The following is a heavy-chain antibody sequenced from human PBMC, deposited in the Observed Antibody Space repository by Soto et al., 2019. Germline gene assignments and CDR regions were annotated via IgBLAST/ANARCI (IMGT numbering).Heavy chain of an antibody. Sequence: GGSLRLSCGASGFTFKMYWMHWVRQSPGKGLVWISRIYNDGTYSDYADSVRGRFTISRDNVNDTLYLQMNNLRAEDSGLYYCTRGPRPISTGTGAYWGQGTQVTVSS. CDR2: IYNDGTYS. CDR1: GFTFKMYW. V-gene: IGHV3-74*01. J-gene: IGHJ4*02. D-gene: IGHD3-10*01. CDR3: TRGPRPISTGTGAY.